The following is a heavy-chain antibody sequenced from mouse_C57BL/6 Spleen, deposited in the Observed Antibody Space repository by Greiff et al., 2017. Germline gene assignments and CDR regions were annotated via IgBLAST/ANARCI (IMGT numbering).Heavy chain of an antibody. V-gene: IGHV1-50*01. CDR2: IDPSDSYT. Sequence: QVQLQQPGAELVKPGASVKLSCKASGYTFTSYWMQWVKQRPGQGLEWIGEIDPSDSYTNYNQKFKGKATLTVDTSSSTAYMQLSSRTSEDSAVYYCERKLGRGYFDVWGTGTTVTVSS. J-gene: IGHJ1*03. CDR1: GYTFTSYW. CDR3: ERKLGRGYFDV. D-gene: IGHD4-1*01.